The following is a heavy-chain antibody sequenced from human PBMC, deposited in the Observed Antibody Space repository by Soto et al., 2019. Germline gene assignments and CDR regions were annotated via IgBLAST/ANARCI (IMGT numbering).Heavy chain of an antibody. J-gene: IGHJ5*02. CDR3: ARDRFDYYDSSGYWRFDP. V-gene: IGHV3-48*01. CDR2: ISSSSSTI. D-gene: IGHD3-22*01. Sequence: EVSMRLSGPPGGCTFISSSMNRVHQTPGKGLEWFSYISSSSSTIYYADSVKGRFTISRDNAKNSLYLQMNSLRAEDTAVYYCARDRFDYYDSSGYWRFDPWGQGP. CDR1: GCTFISSS.